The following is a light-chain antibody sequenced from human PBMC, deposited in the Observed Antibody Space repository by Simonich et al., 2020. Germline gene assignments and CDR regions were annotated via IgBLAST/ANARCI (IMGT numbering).Light chain of an antibody. CDR3: QQYDNLPYT. CDR2: DAS. J-gene: IGKJ2*01. Sequence: IQLTQSPSSLFASLGDRVTITCQASQDIINYLNWYKQKPGKAPKLLIYDASNLETGVPSRFSGSGSGTDFTFTISSLQPEDIATYYCQQYDNLPYTFGQGTKLEIK. V-gene: IGKV1-33*01. CDR1: QDIINY.